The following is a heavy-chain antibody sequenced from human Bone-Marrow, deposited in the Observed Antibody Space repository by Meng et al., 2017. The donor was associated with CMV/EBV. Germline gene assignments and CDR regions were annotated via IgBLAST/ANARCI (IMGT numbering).Heavy chain of an antibody. CDR2: INPNSGGT. CDR3: ARDRMDPAVAGNYYYYYGMDV. V-gene: IGHV1-2*02. J-gene: IGHJ6*02. D-gene: IGHD6-19*01. CDR1: GYTFTGYY. Sequence: ASVKVSCKASGYTFTGYYMHWVRQAPGQGLEWMGWINPNSGGTNYAQKFQGRVTMTRDTSISTAYMELSRLRSDDTAVYYCARDRMDPAVAGNYYYYYGMDVWGQGTTVTVSS.